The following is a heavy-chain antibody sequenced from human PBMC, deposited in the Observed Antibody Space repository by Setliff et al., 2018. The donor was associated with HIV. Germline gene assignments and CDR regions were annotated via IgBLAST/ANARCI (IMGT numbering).Heavy chain of an antibody. Sequence: SETLSLTCTLSGGSFGDYHWGWIRQPAGRGREWIGRIFRSGTTDYTFSLKSQVTISIDTSRNQSSLRLTSVTAEDTAVYYCARDRHYSGLGSYGPWGPGTLVTVSS. J-gene: IGHJ5*02. CDR3: ARDRHYSGLGSYGP. D-gene: IGHD3-10*01. CDR1: GGSFGDYH. CDR2: IFRSGTT. V-gene: IGHV4-4*07.